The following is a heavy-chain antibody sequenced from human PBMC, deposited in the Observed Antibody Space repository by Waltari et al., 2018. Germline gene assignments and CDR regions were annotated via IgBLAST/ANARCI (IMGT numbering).Heavy chain of an antibody. CDR2: SYTSGST. V-gene: IGHV4-4*09. CDR3: ARGRLSSSAGLYYYYYMDV. CDR1: GGSISSYY. J-gene: IGHJ6*03. Sequence: QVQLQESGPGLVKPSETLSLTCTVSGGSISSYYWSWIRQPPGKGLEWIGYSYTSGSTNYNPSLKSRVTISVDTSKNQFSLKLSSVTAADTAVYYCARGRLSSSAGLYYYYYMDVWGKGTTVTVSS. D-gene: IGHD6-6*01.